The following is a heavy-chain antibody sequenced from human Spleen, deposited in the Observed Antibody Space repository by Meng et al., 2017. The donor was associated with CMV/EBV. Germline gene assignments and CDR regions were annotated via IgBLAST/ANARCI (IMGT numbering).Heavy chain of an antibody. V-gene: IGHV1-18*01. J-gene: IGHJ4*02. D-gene: IGHD1-26*01. CDR1: GYTFTNYG. CDR3: ARDRFPGHSGSYPLGY. CDR2: ISAYNGNT. Sequence: ASVKVSCKASGYTFTNYGISWVRQAPGQGLEWMGWISAYNGNTNYAQKLQGRVTMTTDTSTSTAYMELRSLRSDDTAVYYCARDRFPGHSGSYPLGYWGQGTLVTVSS.